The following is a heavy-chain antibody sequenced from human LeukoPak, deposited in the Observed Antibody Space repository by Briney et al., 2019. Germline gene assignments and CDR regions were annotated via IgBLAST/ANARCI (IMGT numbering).Heavy chain of an antibody. J-gene: IGHJ4*02. D-gene: IGHD2-15*01. CDR1: GGSISSSSSY. CDR3: ARRGGGSWYYFDY. V-gene: IGHV4-39*01. Sequence: SETLSLTCTVSGGSISSSSSYWDWIRQPPGKGLEWIGNIYYSRSTNYNASLKSRVTISVDTSKNQFSLKLSSVTAADTALYYCARRGGGSWYYFDYWGQGTLVTVSS. CDR2: IYYSRST.